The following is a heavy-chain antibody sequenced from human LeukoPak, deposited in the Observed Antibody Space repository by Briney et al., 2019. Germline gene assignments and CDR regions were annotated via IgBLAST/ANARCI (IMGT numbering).Heavy chain of an antibody. J-gene: IGHJ3*02. D-gene: IGHD3-10*01. V-gene: IGHV3-7*03. CDR1: GFAFRNFW. CDR3: AREKFGGDAFDI. Sequence: GGSLRLSCAASGFAFRNFWMSWVRQAPGKGLELVANTKQDGSGKYYVDSVEGRFTVSRDNAKNSLYLQMNSLRAEDTAVYYCAREKFGGDAFDIWGQGTMVTVSS. CDR2: TKQDGSGK.